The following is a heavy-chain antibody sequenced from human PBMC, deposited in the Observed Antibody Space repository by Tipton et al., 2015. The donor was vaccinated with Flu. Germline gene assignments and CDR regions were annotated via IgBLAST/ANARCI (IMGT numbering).Heavy chain of an antibody. V-gene: IGHV3-23*01. D-gene: IGHD6-19*01. J-gene: IGHJ4*02. CDR3: AKVIPEIVAGLDY. CDR1: GFIFSRYA. Sequence: GSLRLSCAASGFIFSRYAMSWVRQAPGKGLEWVSNIRGSAGRGAGTYCADSVKGRFSISRDNSKNTLYLQMNSLRAEDTAIYYCAKVIPEIVAGLDYWGQGTLVTVSS. CDR2: IRGSAGRGAGT.